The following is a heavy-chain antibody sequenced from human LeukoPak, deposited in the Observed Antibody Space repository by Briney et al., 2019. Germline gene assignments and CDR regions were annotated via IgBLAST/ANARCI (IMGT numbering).Heavy chain of an antibody. Sequence: GESLKVSCQVSGYIFTNYWIGWVRQMPGKGLESMGIIYPADSDTTYSPSFEGQVTISADKSIDTVYLQWSSLKASDTATYYCARQSRDGSKTRGYYFDSWGQGTLVTVSS. J-gene: IGHJ4*02. V-gene: IGHV5-51*01. D-gene: IGHD3-10*01. CDR2: IYPADSDT. CDR1: GYIFTNYW. CDR3: ARQSRDGSKTRGYYFDS.